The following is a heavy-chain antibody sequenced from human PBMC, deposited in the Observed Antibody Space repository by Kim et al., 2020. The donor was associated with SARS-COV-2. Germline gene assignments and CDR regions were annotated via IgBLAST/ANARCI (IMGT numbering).Heavy chain of an antibody. D-gene: IGHD3-22*01. V-gene: IGHV3-33*01. Sequence: GGSLRLSCAASGFAFRIYCVHWVRQAPGKGLEWVADIWFDGSEKYCADSVKGRFTISRDNSKNTLYLQMNSLRAEDTAVYYCVREKDVNGYYRGPFDIWG. J-gene: IGHJ3*02. CDR3: VREKDVNGYYRGPFDI. CDR2: IWFDGSEK. CDR1: GFAFRIYC.